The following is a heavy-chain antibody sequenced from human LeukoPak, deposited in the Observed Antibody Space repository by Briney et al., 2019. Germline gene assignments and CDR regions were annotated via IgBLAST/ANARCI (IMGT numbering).Heavy chain of an antibody. J-gene: IGHJ4*02. CDR2: IYHSGST. D-gene: IGHD3-3*01. CDR1: GGSISSGGYT. Sequence: SETLSLTCAVSGGSISSGGYTWSWIRQPPGKGLEWIGYIYHSGSTYYNPSLKSRVTISVDTSKNQFSLKLSSVTAADTAVYYCARGDFWSGYYLPFDYWGQGTLVTVSS. CDR3: ARGDFWSGYYLPFDY. V-gene: IGHV4-30-2*01.